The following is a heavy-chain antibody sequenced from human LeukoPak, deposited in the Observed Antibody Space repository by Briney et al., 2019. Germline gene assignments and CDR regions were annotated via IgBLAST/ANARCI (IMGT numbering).Heavy chain of an antibody. J-gene: IGHJ3*02. D-gene: IGHD6-13*01. CDR1: GGSISSGDYY. CDR2: IYYSGST. Sequence: TLSLTCTVSGGSISSGDYYWSWIRKPPGKGLEWIGYIYYSGSTYYTPSLKSRVTISLDTSKNQFSLKLSSVTAADTAVYYCARAGRIAAAGNRAFDIWGQGTMVTVSS. CDR3: ARAGRIAAAGNRAFDI. V-gene: IGHV4-30-4*01.